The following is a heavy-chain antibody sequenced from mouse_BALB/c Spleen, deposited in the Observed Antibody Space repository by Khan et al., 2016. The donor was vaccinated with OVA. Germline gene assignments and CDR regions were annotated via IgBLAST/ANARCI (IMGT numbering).Heavy chain of an antibody. D-gene: IGHD1-1*01. CDR1: GFTFSSYT. CDR3: TRPSTTQYDYGMDY. V-gene: IGHV5-12-2*01. J-gene: IGHJ4*01. CDR2: ISHGGSSV. Sequence: EVQLLETGGGLVQPGGSLKLSCAASGFTFSSYTMSWVRQTPDKRLEWVAFISHGGSSVYYPDTVKGRFTSSRDNAKNTLDLQMSSLKSEDTAMYYCTRPSTTQYDYGMDYWGQGTSVIVSS.